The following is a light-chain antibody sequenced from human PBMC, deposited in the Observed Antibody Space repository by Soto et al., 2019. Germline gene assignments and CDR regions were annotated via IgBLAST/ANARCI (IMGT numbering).Light chain of an antibody. J-gene: IGLJ1*01. CDR3: ATWDDSLNGFYV. CDR1: TSNIGSNY. CDR2: RNN. V-gene: IGLV1-47*01. Sequence: QSVLTQPPSASGTPGQVVTISCSVSTSNIGSNYVYWYQQLPGTAPKLLIYRNNQRPSGVPDRFSGSKSGTSASLAISGLRSDDEADYFCATWDDSLNGFYVFGTGTKVTVL.